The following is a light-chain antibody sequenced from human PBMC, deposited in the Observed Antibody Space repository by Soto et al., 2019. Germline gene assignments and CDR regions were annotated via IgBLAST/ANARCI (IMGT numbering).Light chain of an antibody. J-gene: IGLJ1*01. Sequence: QAVVTQPPSVSGAPGQRVTISCTGSSSNIGAGHDVHWYQQLPGTAPKLLIYSNTNRPSGVPDRFSGSKSGTSASLAITGLQADDEADYYCQSYDTSLTSYVFATGTKVTVL. CDR3: QSYDTSLTSYV. V-gene: IGLV1-40*01. CDR1: SSNIGAGHD. CDR2: SNT.